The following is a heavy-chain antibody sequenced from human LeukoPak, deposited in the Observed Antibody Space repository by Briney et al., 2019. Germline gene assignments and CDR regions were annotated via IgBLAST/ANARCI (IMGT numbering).Heavy chain of an antibody. Sequence: PGGSLRLSCAASGFTFSSYAMSWVRQAPGKGLEWVSAISGSGGSTYYADSVKGRFTISRDNSKNTLYLQMNSLRAEDTAVYYCAKPVYCSGGSCDYYFDYWGQGTLVTVSS. V-gene: IGHV3-23*01. CDR1: GFTFSSYA. CDR3: AKPVYCSGGSCDYYFDY. J-gene: IGHJ4*02. CDR2: ISGSGGST. D-gene: IGHD2-15*01.